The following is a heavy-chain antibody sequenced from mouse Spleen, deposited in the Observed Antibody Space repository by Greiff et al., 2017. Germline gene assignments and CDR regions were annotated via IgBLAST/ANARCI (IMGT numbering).Heavy chain of an antibody. Sequence: QVQLKESGPELVKPGASVRISCKASGYTFTSYYIHWVKQRPGQGLEWIGWIYPGNVNTKYNEKFKGKATLTADKSSSTAYMQLSSLTSEDSAVYFCARWWDGDWFAYWGQGTLVTVSA. J-gene: IGHJ3*01. CDR2: IYPGNVNT. V-gene: IGHV1S56*01. CDR3: ARWWDGDWFAY. D-gene: IGHD1-1*02. CDR1: GYTFTSYY.